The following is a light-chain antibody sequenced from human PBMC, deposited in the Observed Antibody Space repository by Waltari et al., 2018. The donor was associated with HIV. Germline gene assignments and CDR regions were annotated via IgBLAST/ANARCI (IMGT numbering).Light chain of an antibody. CDR3: QQYDNLPYT. CDR2: DAS. CDR1: QDINKN. J-gene: IGKJ2*01. Sequence: DIQMTQAPASLSAAGGDAVTITCQASQDINKNLKWYQQQPGSAPTVLLYDASSLNIRIPSRFSGSGSATAYSVTITSLQPADVATSFCQQYDNLPYTFGQGTKLEIK. V-gene: IGKV1-33*01.